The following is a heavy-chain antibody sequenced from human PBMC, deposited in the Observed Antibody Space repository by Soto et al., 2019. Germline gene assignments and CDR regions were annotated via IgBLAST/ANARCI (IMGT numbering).Heavy chain of an antibody. CDR1: GFSFNNYD. D-gene: IGHD3-16*01. V-gene: IGHV3-13*04. CDR2: IGTAGDT. Sequence: EVQLVESGGGLVQPGGSLRLSCAASGFSFNNYDMHWVRQARGKGLEWVSGIGTAGDTHYPDSVKGRFTISRENGKNSLYLQMNSLRARDTAVYYCARGGPNWDYYFYGMDVWGQGTTVTVSS. J-gene: IGHJ6*02. CDR3: ARGGPNWDYYFYGMDV.